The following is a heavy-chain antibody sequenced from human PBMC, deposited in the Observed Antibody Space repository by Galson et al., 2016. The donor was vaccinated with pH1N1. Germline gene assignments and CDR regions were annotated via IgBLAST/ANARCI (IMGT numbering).Heavy chain of an antibody. Sequence: AEVKKPGESLKISCKGSGYRFPSSWIGWVRQMPGKGLEWMGIIYLGGSLIRYRPSFQGQVTISADKSVNIVYLEWVSLKASDTAMYYCARQNDYGDYRGDAFDIWGQGTMVTVSS. CDR2: IYLGGSLI. V-gene: IGHV5-51*01. CDR3: ARQNDYGDYRGDAFDI. D-gene: IGHD4-17*01. CDR1: GYRFPSSW. J-gene: IGHJ3*02.